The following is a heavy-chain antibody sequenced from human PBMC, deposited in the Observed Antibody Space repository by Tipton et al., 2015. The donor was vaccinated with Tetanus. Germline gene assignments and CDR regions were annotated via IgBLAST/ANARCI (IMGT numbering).Heavy chain of an antibody. Sequence: GSLRLSCATSGFTFSSYAVTWVRQTPGRGLEWVSSISGSGGSTYYADSVKGRFTVSRDHSVNTVYLQMNSLRAEDTAVYYCAKDGAVTFGHWGQGTLVTVSS. D-gene: IGHD3-16*01. CDR2: ISGSGGST. CDR1: GFTFSSYA. J-gene: IGHJ4*02. CDR3: AKDGAVTFGH. V-gene: IGHV3-23*01.